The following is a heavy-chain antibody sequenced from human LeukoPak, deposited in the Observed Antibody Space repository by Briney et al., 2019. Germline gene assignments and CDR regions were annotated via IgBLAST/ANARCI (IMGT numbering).Heavy chain of an antibody. Sequence: GASVKVSCKASGYTFSDSYMHWVRQAPGQGLEWMGWINPNSGVTNYAQKFQGRVTVTRDTSISTAYMELSRLTSDDTAVYYCATARSPTYLDVWGRGTTVTVSS. CDR2: INPNSGVT. D-gene: IGHD6-25*01. CDR3: ATARSPTYLDV. CDR1: GYTFSDSY. J-gene: IGHJ6*03. V-gene: IGHV1-2*02.